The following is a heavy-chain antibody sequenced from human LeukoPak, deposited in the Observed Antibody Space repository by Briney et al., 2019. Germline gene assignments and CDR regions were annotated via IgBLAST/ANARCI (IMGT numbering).Heavy chain of an antibody. Sequence: GGSLRLSCAASGFTFSSYGMHWVRQAPGKGLEWVAFIRYDGSNKYYADSVKGRFTISRDNSKNTLYLQMNSLRAEDTAVYYCAKEGNANPGYFDYWGQGTLVTVSS. J-gene: IGHJ4*02. D-gene: IGHD1-1*01. CDR2: IRYDGSNK. CDR3: AKEGNANPGYFDY. V-gene: IGHV3-30*02. CDR1: GFTFSSYG.